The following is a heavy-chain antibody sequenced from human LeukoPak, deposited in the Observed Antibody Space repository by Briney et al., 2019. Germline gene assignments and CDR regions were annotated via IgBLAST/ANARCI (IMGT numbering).Heavy chain of an antibody. CDR1: GGSISSYY. Sequence: SETLSLTCSVSGGSISSYYWSWLRQPPGKELEWLGYIYDSGSTNYNPSLKSRVTISIDTSKNQFSLKLNSVTAADTAVYYCARHLYSGRYYGIDYWGQGTLVTVSS. CDR3: ARHLYSGRYYGIDY. V-gene: IGHV4-59*08. CDR2: IYDSGST. D-gene: IGHD1-26*01. J-gene: IGHJ4*02.